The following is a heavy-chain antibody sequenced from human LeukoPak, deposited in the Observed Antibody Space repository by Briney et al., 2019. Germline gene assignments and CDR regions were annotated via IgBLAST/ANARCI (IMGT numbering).Heavy chain of an antibody. V-gene: IGHV4-34*01. CDR3: ARGHADIGLNYFDY. D-gene: IGHD2-8*01. CDR1: GGSFSDYY. J-gene: IGHJ4*02. Sequence: SETLSLTCAVYGGSFSDYYRIWIRQPPGKGLEWIGEINHSGGTNYNPSLKSRATISIDTSKNQFSLKLSSVTAADTAVYYCARGHADIGLNYFDYWGQGTLVTVSS. CDR2: INHSGGT.